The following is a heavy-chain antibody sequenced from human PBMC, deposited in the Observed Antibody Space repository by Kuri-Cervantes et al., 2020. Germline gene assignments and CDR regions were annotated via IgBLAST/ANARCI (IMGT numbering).Heavy chain of an antibody. D-gene: IGHD3-22*01. V-gene: IGHV1-69*04. CDR3: ARDLAFYYDSSGLAGFDP. CDR2: IIPILGIA. Sequence: SVKVSCKASGYTFTSYDINWVRQAPGQGLEWMGRIIPILGIANYAQKFQGRVTITADKSTSTAYMELSSLRPEDTAVYYCARDLAFYYDSSGLAGFDPWGQGTLVTVSS. J-gene: IGHJ5*02. CDR1: GYTFTSYD.